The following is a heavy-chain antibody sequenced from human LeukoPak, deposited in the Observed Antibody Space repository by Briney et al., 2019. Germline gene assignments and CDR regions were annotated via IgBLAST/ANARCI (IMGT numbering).Heavy chain of an antibody. V-gene: IGHV3-15*07. D-gene: IGHD2/OR15-2a*01. Sequence: GGSLRLSCAASGFTFSNAWMNWVRQAPGKGLEWVGRIKSKTDGGTTDYAAPVKGRFTISRDDSKNTLYLQMNSLKTEDTAVYYCTTDSSSRDPPTIDYWGQGTLVTVSS. CDR2: IKSKTDGGTT. CDR1: GFTFSNAW. CDR3: TTDSSSRDPPTIDY. J-gene: IGHJ4*02.